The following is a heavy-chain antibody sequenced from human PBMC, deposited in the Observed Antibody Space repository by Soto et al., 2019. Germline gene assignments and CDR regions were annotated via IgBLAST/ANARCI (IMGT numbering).Heavy chain of an antibody. J-gene: IGHJ6*02. CDR3: ARDGAVAGTTYYYYGMDV. CDR2: ISAYNGNT. CDR1: GYTFTSYG. Sequence: ASVKVSCKASGYTFTSYGISWVRQAPGQGLEWMGWISAYNGNTNYAQKLQGRVTMTTDTSTSTAYMELRSLRSDDTAVYYCARDGAVAGTTYYYYGMDVWGQGTTVTVYS. V-gene: IGHV1-18*01. D-gene: IGHD6-19*01.